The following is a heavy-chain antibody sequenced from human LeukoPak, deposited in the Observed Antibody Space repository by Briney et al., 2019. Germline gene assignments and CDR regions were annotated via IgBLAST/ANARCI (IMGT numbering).Heavy chain of an antibody. V-gene: IGHV4-59*01. CDR2: IYYSGYT. D-gene: IGHD3-9*01. Sequence: SETLSLTCTVSGGSLSSYYWSWIRQPPGKGLEWIGYIYYSGYTKYNPSLKSRVTISVDTSKNQFSLKLSPVTAADTAVYYCARARVTIFPPSYYYYGMGVWGQGTTVTVSS. J-gene: IGHJ6*02. CDR1: GGSLSSYY. CDR3: ARARVTIFPPSYYYYGMGV.